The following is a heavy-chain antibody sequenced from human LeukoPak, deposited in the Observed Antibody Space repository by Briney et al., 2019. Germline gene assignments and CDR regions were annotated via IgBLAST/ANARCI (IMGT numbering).Heavy chain of an antibody. CDR2: IKQDGSEK. J-gene: IGHJ4*02. Sequence: RGSLRLSCAASGFTFSSYWMSWVRQAPGKGLEWVANIKQDGSEKYYVDSVKGRFTISRDNAKNSLYLQMNSLRAEDTAVYYCAREYDFWSGLSPPDYWGQGTLVTVSS. CDR3: AREYDFWSGLSPPDY. CDR1: GFTFSSYW. V-gene: IGHV3-7*01. D-gene: IGHD3-3*01.